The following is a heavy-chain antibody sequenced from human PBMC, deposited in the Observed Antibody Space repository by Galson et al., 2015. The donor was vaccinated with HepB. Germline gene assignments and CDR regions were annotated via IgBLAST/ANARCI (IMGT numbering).Heavy chain of an antibody. V-gene: IGHV3-15*01. J-gene: IGHJ4*02. Sequence: SLRLSCAASGFTFSNAWMSWVRQAPGKGLEWVGRIKSKTDGGTTDYAAPVKGRFTISRDDSKNTLYLQMNSLKTEDTAVYYCTPSPRHDSSGSNFDYWGQGTLVTVSS. D-gene: IGHD3-22*01. CDR3: TPSPRHDSSGSNFDY. CDR2: IKSKTDGGTT. CDR1: GFTFSNAW.